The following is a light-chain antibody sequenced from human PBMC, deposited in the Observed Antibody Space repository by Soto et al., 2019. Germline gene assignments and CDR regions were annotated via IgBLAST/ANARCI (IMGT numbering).Light chain of an antibody. Sequence: QSVLTRPASVSGSPGQSITISCTGTSSDVGGYDYVSWYQLHPGKAPKLMVFEVNNRPSGVSYRFSGSKSGNTASLTISGLQAEEEADYFCSSYSISTAYLFGPGTKVTVL. V-gene: IGLV2-14*01. J-gene: IGLJ1*01. CDR3: SSYSISTAYL. CDR1: SSDVGGYDY. CDR2: EVN.